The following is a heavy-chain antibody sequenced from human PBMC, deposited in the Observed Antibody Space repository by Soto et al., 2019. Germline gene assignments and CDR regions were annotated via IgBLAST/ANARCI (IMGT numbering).Heavy chain of an antibody. D-gene: IGHD1-1*01. CDR2: VDYTDNS. CDR3: TRHLVPGTISRGNWFDP. CDR1: GGSLSSSNYH. Sequence: SETLSLTCNVSGGSLSSSNYHWGWIRQSPGKGLEWIASVDYTDNSYYNPSLRSRVTVSVDTSKNQFSLTVRFVTAADTAIYYCTRHLVPGTISRGNWFDPWGQGTPVTVSS. V-gene: IGHV4-39*01. J-gene: IGHJ5*02.